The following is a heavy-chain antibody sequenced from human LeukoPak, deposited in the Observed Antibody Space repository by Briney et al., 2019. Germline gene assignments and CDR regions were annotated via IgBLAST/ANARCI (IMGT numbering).Heavy chain of an antibody. CDR1: GFXVSGKF. CDR3: ASGDGYLQPY. J-gene: IGHJ4*02. CDR2: IHYDGKI. V-gene: IGHV3-53*01. D-gene: IGHD2-21*01. Sequence: GSLRLXCAASGFXVSGKFMSWVRQAPGKGLEWVSIIHYDGKIRYAGSVGGRFTIYRDDSENTLFLQMNSLRVDDTAVYFCASGDGYLQPYWGQGTLVTVSS.